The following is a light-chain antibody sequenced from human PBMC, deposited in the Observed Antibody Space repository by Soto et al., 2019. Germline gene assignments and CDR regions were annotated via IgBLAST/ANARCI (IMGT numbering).Light chain of an antibody. CDR3: QQYDNLPRT. CDR1: QDISNY. J-gene: IGKJ2*01. CDR2: DAS. Sequence: DIQMNQSPSSLSASVGDRVTITCQASQDISNYLNWYQQKPGKAPKLLIYDASNLETGVPSRFSGSGSGTDLTFTISSLQTEDIATYYCQQYDNLPRTFVQGTKLEIK. V-gene: IGKV1-33*01.